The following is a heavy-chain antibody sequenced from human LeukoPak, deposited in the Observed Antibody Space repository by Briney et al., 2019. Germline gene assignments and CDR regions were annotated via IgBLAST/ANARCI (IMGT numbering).Heavy chain of an antibody. D-gene: IGHD2-2*01. J-gene: IGHJ4*02. CDR3: AKDRYQLLRQFDH. Sequence: GGSLRLSCAASGFTFSNYAMSWVRQAPGKGLEWVSAISGGGGSTYYADSVKGRFTISRDNSKNTLDLQMNSLRGEDTAVYYCAKDRYQLLRQFDHWGQGTLVTVSS. CDR1: GFTFSNYA. V-gene: IGHV3-23*01. CDR2: ISGGGGST.